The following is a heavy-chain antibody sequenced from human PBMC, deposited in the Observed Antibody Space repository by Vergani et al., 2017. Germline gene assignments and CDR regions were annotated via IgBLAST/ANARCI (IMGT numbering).Heavy chain of an antibody. V-gene: IGHV3-21*01. Sequence: VQLVQSGAEVKKPGSSVKVSCKASGGTFSSYSMNWVRQAPGKGLEWVSSISSSSSYIYYADSVKGRFTISRDNAKNSLYLQMNSLRAEDTAVYYCARDPAIDWGQGTLVTVSS. J-gene: IGHJ4*02. CDR3: ARDPAID. CDR2: ISSSSSYI. CDR1: GGTFSSYS.